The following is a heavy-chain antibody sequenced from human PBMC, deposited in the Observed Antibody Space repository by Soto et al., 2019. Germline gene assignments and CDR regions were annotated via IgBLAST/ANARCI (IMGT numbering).Heavy chain of an antibody. J-gene: IGHJ4*02. CDR1: GFTFSSYD. V-gene: IGHV3-13*01. CDR3: ARGGPPYSSSWFDY. D-gene: IGHD6-13*01. Sequence: GGSLRLSCAASGFTFSSYDMHWVRQATGKGLEWVSAIGTAGDTYYPGSVKGRFTISRENAKNSLYLQMNSLRAGDTAVYYCARGGPPYSSSWFDYWGQGTLVSVS. CDR2: IGTAGDT.